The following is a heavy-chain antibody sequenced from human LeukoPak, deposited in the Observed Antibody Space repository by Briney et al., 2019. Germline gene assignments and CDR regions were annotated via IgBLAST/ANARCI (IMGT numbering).Heavy chain of an antibody. CDR1: GFTFSSYA. V-gene: IGHV3-30*02. D-gene: IGHD3-3*01. Sequence: GGSLRLSCAASGFTFSSYAMQWVRQAPGKGLEWVALISFDGSKEYYADSVKGRFTISRDNSKNTLYLQMNSLRAEDTAVYYCAKTTHYDFWSDDAFDIWGQGTMVTVSS. CDR2: ISFDGSKE. CDR3: AKTTHYDFWSDDAFDI. J-gene: IGHJ3*02.